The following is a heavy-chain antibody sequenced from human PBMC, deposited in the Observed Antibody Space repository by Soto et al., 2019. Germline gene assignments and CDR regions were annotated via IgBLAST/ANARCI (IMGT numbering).Heavy chain of an antibody. J-gene: IGHJ6*02. CDR1: GFTFSSYA. CDR3: AKAGRTGYCSGGSCWYYGMDV. D-gene: IGHD2-15*01. V-gene: IGHV3-23*01. CDR2: ISGSGGST. Sequence: EVQLLESGGGLVQPGGSLRLSCAASGFTFSSYAMSWVRQAPGKGLEWVSAISGSGGSTYYADSVKGRFTISRDNSKNTLYLQMNSLRAEDTAVYYCAKAGRTGYCSGGSCWYYGMDVWGQGTTVTVSS.